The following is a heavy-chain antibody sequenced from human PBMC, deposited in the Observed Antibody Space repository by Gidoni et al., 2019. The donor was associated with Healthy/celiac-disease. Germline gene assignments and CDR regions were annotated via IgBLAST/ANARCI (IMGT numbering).Heavy chain of an antibody. CDR2: IIPILGIA. CDR3: ASTQGNWFDP. CDR1: GGTFSSYA. V-gene: IGHV1-69*04. J-gene: IGHJ5*02. Sequence: QVQLVQSGAEVKRPGSSVKVSCKASGGTFSSYAICWVREAPGQGLEWMGRIIPILGIANYAQKCQGRVTSTADKSTSTAYMELSSLGSEDTDVYYCASTQGNWFDPWGQGTLVTVSS.